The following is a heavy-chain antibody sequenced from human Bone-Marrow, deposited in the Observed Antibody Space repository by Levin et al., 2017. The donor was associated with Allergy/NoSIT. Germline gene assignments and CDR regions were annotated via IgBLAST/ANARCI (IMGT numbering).Heavy chain of an antibody. CDR3: TREGNTIAPDY. Sequence: RSGGSLRLSCTTSGFNFGRYAMSWFRQAPGKGLEWVGLSISKLYSGKMEYAASVEGRFTISRDDSIGILYLQMNTLKTEDTAMYYCTREGNTIAPDYWGQGTLVTVSS. D-gene: IGHD3-10*01. CDR2: SISKLYSGKM. CDR1: GFNFGRYA. J-gene: IGHJ4*02. V-gene: IGHV3-49*03.